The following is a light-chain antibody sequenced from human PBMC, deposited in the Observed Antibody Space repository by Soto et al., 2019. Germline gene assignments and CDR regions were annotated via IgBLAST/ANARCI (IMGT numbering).Light chain of an antibody. CDR3: HQRQSWPRT. CDR2: QTS. Sequence: DIELTQSPATLSSSRGDRVTLPCRASQYINTRLAWYQHRPGQAPRLLIYQTSIRAAGIPARFSASGSGTDFTLTISDVQPEDFALYYCHQRQSWPRTFGQGTKVDIK. V-gene: IGKV3-11*01. J-gene: IGKJ1*01. CDR1: QYINTR.